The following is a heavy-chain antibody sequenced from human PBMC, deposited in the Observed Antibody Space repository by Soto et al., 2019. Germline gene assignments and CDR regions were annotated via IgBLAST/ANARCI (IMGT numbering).Heavy chain of an antibody. Sequence: LRLSCAASGFTFSSYGMHWVRQAPGKGLEWVAVISYDGSNKYYADSVKGRFTISRDNSKNTLYLQMNSLRAEDTAVYYCAKDLLPPPYYYYGMDVWGQGITVTVSS. V-gene: IGHV3-30*18. J-gene: IGHJ6*02. D-gene: IGHD1-26*01. CDR2: ISYDGSNK. CDR3: AKDLLPPPYYYYGMDV. CDR1: GFTFSSYG.